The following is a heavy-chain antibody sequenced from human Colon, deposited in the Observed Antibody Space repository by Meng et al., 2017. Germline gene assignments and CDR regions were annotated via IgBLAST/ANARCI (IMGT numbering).Heavy chain of an antibody. Sequence: QVQLQQSGPGLVKPSQTLSLTCAISGDSVSSNRALWHWVRQSPSRGLEWLGQTYYRSEWQNHYGVSVKSRITINAGTSRNHFSLHLNSVTPEDTAVYYCTTWYGEYWGQGTLVTVSS. CDR1: GDSVSSNRAL. V-gene: IGHV6-1*01. CDR2: TYYRSEWQN. D-gene: IGHD3-10*01. CDR3: TTWYGEY. J-gene: IGHJ4*02.